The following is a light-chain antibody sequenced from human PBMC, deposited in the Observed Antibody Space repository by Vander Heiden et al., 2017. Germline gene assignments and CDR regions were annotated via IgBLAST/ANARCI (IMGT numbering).Light chain of an antibody. J-gene: IGKJ1*01. CDR3: MQALQTLWT. CDR2: LGS. Sequence: DIVMTQSPLSLPVTPGEPASISCRSSQSLLHSNGYNYWDWYLQKPGQSPQLLIYLGSNRASGVPDRFSGSGSGTDFTLKISRVEAEDVGVYYCMQALQTLWTFGQGTKVEIK. CDR1: QSLLHSNGYNY. V-gene: IGKV2-28*01.